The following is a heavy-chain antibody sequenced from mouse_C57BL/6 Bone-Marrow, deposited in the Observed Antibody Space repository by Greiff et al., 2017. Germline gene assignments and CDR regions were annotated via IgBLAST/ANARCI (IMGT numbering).Heavy chain of an antibody. V-gene: IGHV10-3*01. CDR3: VRDSTVVATTSHWYFDV. D-gene: IGHD1-1*01. Sequence: DVQLVESGGGLVQPKGSLKLSCAASGFTFNTYAMHWVRQAPGKGLEWVARIRSKSSNYATYYADSVKDRFTISRDDSQSMLYLQMNNLKTEDTAMYYCVRDSTVVATTSHWYFDVWGTGTTVTVSS. CDR2: IRSKSSNYAT. CDR1: GFTFNTYA. J-gene: IGHJ1*03.